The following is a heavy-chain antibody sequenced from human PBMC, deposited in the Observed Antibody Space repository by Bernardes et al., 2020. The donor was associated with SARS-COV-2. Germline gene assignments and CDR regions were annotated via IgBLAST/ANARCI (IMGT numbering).Heavy chain of an antibody. Sequence: GSLRLSCAASGSTVTSDDMTWVRQAPGKGLEWVSVIYSGGSTYYADSVKGRFTISRDNSKNTVFLQMNSLRVEDTAVYYCARGLRIFHYMDVWGKGTPVTVCS. D-gene: IGHD3-3*01. CDR3: ARGLRIFHYMDV. V-gene: IGHV3-66*02. CDR2: IYSGGST. J-gene: IGHJ6*03. CDR1: GSTVTSDD.